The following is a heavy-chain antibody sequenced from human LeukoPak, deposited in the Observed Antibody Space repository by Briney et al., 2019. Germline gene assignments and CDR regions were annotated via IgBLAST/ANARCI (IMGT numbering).Heavy chain of an antibody. CDR1: GASISSDGHY. D-gene: IGHD6-13*01. V-gene: IGHV4-61*08. J-gene: IGHJ4*02. CDR2: IYYSGST. Sequence: PSETLSLTCTVSGASISSDGHYWSWIRQPPGKGLEWTGYIYYSGSTNYNPSLKSRVTISVDTSKNQFSLKLSSVTAADTAVYYCARGLMMAVAGRGEFHYWGQGPVLTVSS. CDR3: ARGLMMAVAGRGEFHY.